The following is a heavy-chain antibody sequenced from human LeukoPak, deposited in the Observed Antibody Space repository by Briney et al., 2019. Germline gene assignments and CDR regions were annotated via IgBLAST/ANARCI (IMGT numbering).Heavy chain of an antibody. V-gene: IGHV1-46*01. D-gene: IGHD5-18*01. CDR3: ARYIYGYLHY. J-gene: IGHJ4*02. CDR1: GYTFTNYN. Sequence: ASVKVSCKASGYTFTNYNIHWVRQAPGQGLECMGIINPSGGSTSYAQKFQGRVTMTRDTSTSTVYMELSSLRSEDTAVYYCARYIYGYLHYWGQGTLVTVSS. CDR2: INPSGGST.